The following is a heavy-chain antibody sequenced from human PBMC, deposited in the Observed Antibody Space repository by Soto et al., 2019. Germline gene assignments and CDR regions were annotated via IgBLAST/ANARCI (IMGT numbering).Heavy chain of an antibody. Sequence: ASVKVSCKVSGYTLTELSMHWVRQAPGKGLEWMGGFDPEDGETIYAQKFQGRVTMTEDTSTDTAYMELSSLRSEDTAVYYCATVGLRTHPPYYFDYWGQGTLVTVSS. CDR3: ATVGLRTHPPYYFDY. D-gene: IGHD3-3*01. CDR2: FDPEDGET. V-gene: IGHV1-24*01. CDR1: GYTLTELS. J-gene: IGHJ4*02.